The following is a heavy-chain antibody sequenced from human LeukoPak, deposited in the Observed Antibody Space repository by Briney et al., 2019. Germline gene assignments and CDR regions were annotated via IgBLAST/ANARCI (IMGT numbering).Heavy chain of an antibody. V-gene: IGHV3-53*01. CDR1: GVIISSYA. J-gene: IGHJ6*03. D-gene: IGHD6-25*01. Sequence: GGSLRLSCAASGVIISSYAMSWVRQAPGKGLEWVSVIYSGGSTYYADSVKGRFTISRDNSKNTLYLQMNSLRAEDTAVYYCARSQRDYYYYYMDVWGKGTTVTVSS. CDR2: IYSGGST. CDR3: ARSQRDYYYYYMDV.